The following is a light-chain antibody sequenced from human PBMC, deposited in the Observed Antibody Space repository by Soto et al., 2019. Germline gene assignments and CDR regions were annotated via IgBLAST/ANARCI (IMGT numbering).Light chain of an antibody. Sequence: NFMLTQPHSVSESPGKTITISCTRSSGGIASNVVQWFQQRPGSSPTTVIYEDNQRPSGVPDRFSASIDSSSNSASLTISGLMTEDEADYYCQSYDSSNWVFGGGTKLTVL. CDR1: SGGIASNV. CDR2: EDN. CDR3: QSYDSSNWV. V-gene: IGLV6-57*01. J-gene: IGLJ3*02.